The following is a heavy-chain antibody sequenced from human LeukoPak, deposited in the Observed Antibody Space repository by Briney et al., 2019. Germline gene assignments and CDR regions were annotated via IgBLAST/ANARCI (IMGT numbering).Heavy chain of an antibody. CDR3: VVAPKYYFDY. CDR1: GFTFSSYA. CDR2: ISGSGGST. Sequence: GGPLRLSCAASGFTFSSYAMSWVRQAPGKGLEWVSAISGSGGSTYYADSVKGRFTISRDNSKNTLYLQMNSLRAEDTAVYYCVVAPKYYFDYWGQGTLVTVSS. D-gene: IGHD2-15*01. V-gene: IGHV3-23*01. J-gene: IGHJ4*02.